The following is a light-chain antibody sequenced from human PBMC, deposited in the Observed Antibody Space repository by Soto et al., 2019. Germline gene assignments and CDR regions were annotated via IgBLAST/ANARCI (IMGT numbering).Light chain of an antibody. CDR3: QQYNSYPYT. CDR2: KAS. V-gene: IGKV1-5*03. J-gene: IGKJ2*01. Sequence: DIHMTQSPSTLSASVGDRVTITCRASQSISSWLAWYQQKPGKAPKLLIYKASSLESGVTSRFSGSGSGTEFTLTISSLQTDDFATYYCQQYNSYPYTFGQGTKLEIK. CDR1: QSISSW.